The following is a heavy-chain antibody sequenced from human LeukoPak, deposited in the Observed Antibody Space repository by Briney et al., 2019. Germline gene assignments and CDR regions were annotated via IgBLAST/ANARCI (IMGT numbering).Heavy chain of an antibody. CDR1: GYTFTSYG. CDR2: ISAYNGNT. J-gene: IGHJ4*02. D-gene: IGHD3-22*01. CDR3: ARDRGYYDSSGYYFF. Sequence: ASVKVSCKASGYTFTSYGISWVRQAPGQGLEWMGWISAYNGNTNYAQKLQGRVTMTTDTSTSTAYMELRSPRSDDTAVYYCARDRGYYDSSGYYFFWGQGTLVTVSS. V-gene: IGHV1-18*01.